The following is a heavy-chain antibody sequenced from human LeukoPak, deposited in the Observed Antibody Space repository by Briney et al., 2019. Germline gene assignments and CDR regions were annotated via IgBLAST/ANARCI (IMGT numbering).Heavy chain of an antibody. J-gene: IGHJ3*02. D-gene: IGHD3-22*01. CDR2: IYPGDCDT. CDR1: GYSFTWYW. V-gene: IGHV5-51*01. CDR3: ARSPKYYYDSSGYYYSLAFDI. Sequence: GEALEISWRGSGYSFTWYWIGLVRQMPGEGLEGMGIIYPGDCDTRYSASFEGQVPISADKSISAAYLQWSSLKAPDTAMYYRARSPKYYYDSSGYYYSLAFDIWGQGTMVTLSS.